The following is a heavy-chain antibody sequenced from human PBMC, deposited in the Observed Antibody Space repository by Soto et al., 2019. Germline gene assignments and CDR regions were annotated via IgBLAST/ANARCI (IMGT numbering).Heavy chain of an antibody. V-gene: IGHV3-30-3*01. D-gene: IGHD5-18*01. CDR1: GFTFSSYA. Sequence: QVQLVESGGGVVQPGRSLRLSCAASGFTFSSYAMHWVRQAPGKGLEWVAVISYDGSNKYYADSVKGRFTISRDNSKNTRYLQMNSLRAEDTAVYYCARGAGYSYGPGGIFDYWGQGTLVTVSS. J-gene: IGHJ4*02. CDR2: ISYDGSNK. CDR3: ARGAGYSYGPGGIFDY.